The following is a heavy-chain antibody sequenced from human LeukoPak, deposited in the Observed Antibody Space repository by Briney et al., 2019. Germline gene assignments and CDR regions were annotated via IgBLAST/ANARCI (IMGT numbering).Heavy chain of an antibody. D-gene: IGHD3-10*01. CDR2: ISSSGSTI. J-gene: IGHJ4*02. Sequence: GSLRLSCAASGFTFSSFTMNWVRQAPGKGLEWVSYISSSGSTIYYADSVRGRFTVSRDNAKNTLYLQMNSLKTEDTAVYYCTLIQGWGSGSYYRDFWGQGTLVTVSS. V-gene: IGHV3-48*04. CDR1: GFTFSSFT. CDR3: TLIQGWGSGSYYRDF.